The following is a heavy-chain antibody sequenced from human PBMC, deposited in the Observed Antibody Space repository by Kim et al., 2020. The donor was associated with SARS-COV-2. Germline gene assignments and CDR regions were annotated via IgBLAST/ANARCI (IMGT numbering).Heavy chain of an antibody. V-gene: IGHV3-74*01. D-gene: IGHD3-16*01. CDR2: LNSNGSSA. J-gene: IGHJ4*02. CDR1: GFTFSSYW. CDR3: KRLSTGYVWYKFDY. Sequence: GGSLRLSCVASGFTFSSYWMHWVRQAPGKGLEWVSRLNSNGSSACYADSVKGRFTISRDNARNTGYMQMNRQRAEDTAAYGWKRLSTGYVWYKFDYWGQG.